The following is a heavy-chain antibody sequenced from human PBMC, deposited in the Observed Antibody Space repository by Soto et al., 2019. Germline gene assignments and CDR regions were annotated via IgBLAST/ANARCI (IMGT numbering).Heavy chain of an antibody. D-gene: IGHD6-19*01. J-gene: IGHJ5*02. CDR1: GYTFTSYG. CDR2: ISAYNGNT. V-gene: IGHV1-18*04. CDR3: ARDISSGWYEKIDP. Sequence: ASVKVSCKASGYTFTSYGISWVRHAPGQGLEWMGWISAYNGNTNYAQKLQGRVTMTTDTSTSTAYMELRSLRSDDTAVYYCARDISSGWYEKIDPWGQGTLVTVSS.